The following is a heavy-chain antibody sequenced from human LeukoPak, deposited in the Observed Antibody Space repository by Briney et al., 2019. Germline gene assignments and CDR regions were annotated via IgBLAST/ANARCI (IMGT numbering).Heavy chain of an antibody. J-gene: IGHJ4*02. CDR2: IYYSGST. Sequence: SETLSLTCAVYGGSFSGYYWSWIRQPPGKGLEWIGSIYYSGSTYYNPSLKSRVTISVDTSKNQFSLKLSSVTAADTAVYYCARSPPPYYYDSSGEPLFDYWGQGTLVTVSS. CDR3: ARSPPPYYYDSSGEPLFDY. CDR1: GGSFSGYY. V-gene: IGHV4-34*01. D-gene: IGHD3-22*01.